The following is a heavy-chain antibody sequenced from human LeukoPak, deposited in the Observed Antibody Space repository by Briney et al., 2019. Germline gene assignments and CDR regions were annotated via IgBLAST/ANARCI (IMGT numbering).Heavy chain of an antibody. CDR1: GFTFSSYA. Sequence: GGSLRLSCAASGFTFSSYAMHWVRQAPGKGLEWVAVISYDGSNKYYADSVKGRFTISRDNSKNTLYLQMNSLRAEDTAVYYCAKDWSRIVVVPAAHLSPNYWGQGTLVTVSS. J-gene: IGHJ4*02. D-gene: IGHD2-2*01. V-gene: IGHV3-30-3*01. CDR2: ISYDGSNK. CDR3: AKDWSRIVVVPAAHLSPNY.